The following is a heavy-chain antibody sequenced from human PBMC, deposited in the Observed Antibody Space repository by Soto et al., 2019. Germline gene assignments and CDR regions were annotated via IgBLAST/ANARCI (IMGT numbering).Heavy chain of an antibody. Sequence: ASVKVSCKASGYTFTSYGISWVRQAPGQGLEWMGWISAYNGNTNYAQKLQGRVTMTTDTSTSTAYMELRSLSSDDTAVYYCASDGYSGYDSAYYYYGMDVWGQGTTVTVSS. CDR3: ASDGYSGYDSAYYYYGMDV. J-gene: IGHJ6*02. CDR2: ISAYNGNT. D-gene: IGHD5-12*01. V-gene: IGHV1-18*01. CDR1: GYTFTSYG.